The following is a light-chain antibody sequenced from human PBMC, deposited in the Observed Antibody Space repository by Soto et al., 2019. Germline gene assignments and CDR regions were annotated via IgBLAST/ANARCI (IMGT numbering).Light chain of an antibody. CDR2: AAS. CDR3: QKYNSAPLT. J-gene: IGKJ4*01. CDR1: QGISNY. Sequence: DIQMTQSPSSLSASVGDRVSITCRASQGISNYLAWYQQKPGKVPEILIYAASTLRSGVPSRFSGGGSGTDFTLTISILQPGDVATYYCQKYNSAPLTFGGGTKVEIK. V-gene: IGKV1-27*01.